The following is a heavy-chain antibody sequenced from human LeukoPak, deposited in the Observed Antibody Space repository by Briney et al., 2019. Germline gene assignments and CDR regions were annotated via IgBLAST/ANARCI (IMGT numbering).Heavy chain of an antibody. CDR2: IYYSGST. CDR3: ARVGGYCSSTSCYEDYGGNRIYYYYMDV. Sequence: SETLSLTCTVSGGSISSYYWSWIRQPPGKGLEWIGYIYYSGSTNYNPSLKSRVTISVDASKNQFSLKLSSVTAADTAVYYCARVGGYCSSTSCYEDYGGNRIYYYYMDVWGKGTTVTVSS. CDR1: GGSISSYY. D-gene: IGHD2-2*01. V-gene: IGHV4-59*01. J-gene: IGHJ6*03.